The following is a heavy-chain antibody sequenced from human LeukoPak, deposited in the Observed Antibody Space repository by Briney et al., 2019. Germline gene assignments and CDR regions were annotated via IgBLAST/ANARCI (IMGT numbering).Heavy chain of an antibody. CDR2: IYYSGST. CDR3: ARGQHGGTFGGVIVHVSGFDY. V-gene: IGHV4-39*07. CDR1: GGSISSSSYY. Sequence: PSETLSLTCTVSGGSISSSSYYWGWIRQPPGKGLEWIGSIYYSGSTYYNPSLKSRVTISVDTSKNQFSLKLSSVTAADTAVYYCARGQHGGTFGGVIVHVSGFDYWGQGTLVTVSS. D-gene: IGHD3-16*02. J-gene: IGHJ4*02.